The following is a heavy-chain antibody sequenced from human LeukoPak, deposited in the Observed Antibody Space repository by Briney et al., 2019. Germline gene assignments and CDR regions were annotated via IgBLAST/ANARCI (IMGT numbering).Heavy chain of an antibody. CDR1: DGSFSGYY. V-gene: IGHV4-34*01. D-gene: IGHD2-2*02. CDR2: INDSGST. CDR3: ARGYDCSSSSCYTLFDL. Sequence: PSETLSLTCSVYDGSFSGYYWGWIRQPSGKGLEWVGEINDSGSTNYNPSLKSRFTISVDTSKNQFSLKLSFVTAADTAVYYCARGYDCSSSSCYTLFDLWGQGTLVTVSS. J-gene: IGHJ4*02.